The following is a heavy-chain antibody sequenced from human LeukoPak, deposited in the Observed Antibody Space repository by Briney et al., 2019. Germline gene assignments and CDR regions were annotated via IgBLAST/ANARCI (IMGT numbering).Heavy chain of an antibody. V-gene: IGHV4-59*01. CDR3: ARGKSSNL. CDR2: IFYSGRT. J-gene: IGHJ5*02. D-gene: IGHD6-13*01. Sequence: SETLSLTCTVSGGSISNYYWSWIRQPPGKGLELIGYIFYSGRTNYNPSLKSRVTLSVDTSKNWFSLRLTSVTAADTAVYYCARGKSSNLWGQGTLVTVSS. CDR1: GGSISNYY.